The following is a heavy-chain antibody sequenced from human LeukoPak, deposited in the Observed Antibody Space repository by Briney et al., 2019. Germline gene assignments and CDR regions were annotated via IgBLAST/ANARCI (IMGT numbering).Heavy chain of an antibody. J-gene: IGHJ4*02. CDR3: ARDHKYSSGWYIDY. CDR2: INPNSGGT. Sequence: ASVKVSCKASGYTFTGYYMHWVRQAPGQGLEWMGWINPNSGGTNYAQKFQGRVTMTRDTSISTAYMELSRLRSDDTAVYYCARDHKYSSGWYIDYWGQGTLVTVSS. V-gene: IGHV1-2*02. D-gene: IGHD6-19*01. CDR1: GYTFTGYY.